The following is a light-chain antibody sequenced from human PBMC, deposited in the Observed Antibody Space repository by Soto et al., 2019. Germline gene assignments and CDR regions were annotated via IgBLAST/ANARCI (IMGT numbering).Light chain of an antibody. J-gene: IGKJ1*01. Sequence: EIVLTQSPGTLSLAPGERATLSCRASQSVNSNYFTWYQQIPGQAPRLLIYGGSSRATGIPDRFSGSGSGTDFTLTISRLEPEDFAVYYCQHYDASQWTFGQGTKGDIK. CDR2: GGS. V-gene: IGKV3-20*01. CDR3: QHYDASQWT. CDR1: QSVNSNY.